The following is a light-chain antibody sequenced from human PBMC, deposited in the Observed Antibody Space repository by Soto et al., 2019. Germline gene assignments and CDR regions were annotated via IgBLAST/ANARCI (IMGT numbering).Light chain of an antibody. V-gene: IGLV2-11*01. Sequence: QSALTQPRSVSGSPGQSVTISCTGTSSDVGGYNYVSWYQQYPGKAPELMIYDVSKRPSGVPDRFSGSKSGNTASLTISVLQAEDEADYYCCSYAGSYTFWVFGGGTKLTVL. CDR3: CSYAGSYTFWV. CDR2: DVS. J-gene: IGLJ3*02. CDR1: SSDVGGYNY.